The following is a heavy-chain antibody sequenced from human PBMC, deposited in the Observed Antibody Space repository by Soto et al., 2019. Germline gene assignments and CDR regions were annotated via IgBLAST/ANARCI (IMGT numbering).Heavy chain of an antibody. V-gene: IGHV3-33*01. CDR1: GFTFSNYG. CDR3: ERTAKSSPYYFDY. Sequence: QVQLVESGGGVVQPGRSLRLSCAASGFTFSNYGMHWVLQAPGKGLEWVAVIWCDGSNKYYADSLKSRFTSSRDTSKNTLYLQMNSLRGEDTDVYYWERTAKSSPYYFDYWGQGTLVTVSS. J-gene: IGHJ4*02. CDR2: IWCDGSNK.